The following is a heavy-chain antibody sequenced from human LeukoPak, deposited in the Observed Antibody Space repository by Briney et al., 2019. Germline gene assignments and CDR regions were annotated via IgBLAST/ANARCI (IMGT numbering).Heavy chain of an antibody. CDR3: ARDGRTGYNEGYFDY. CDR1: VYTFTCYY. V-gene: IGHV1-2*02. CDR2: SNPNSGGT. J-gene: IGHJ4*02. Sequence: GASVKVSCKASVYTFTCYYMHWVRQAPGQGLDWMGWSNPNSGGTKYAQNFQGRVTLTTDTSINTAYMELRSLRSDDTAVYYCARDGRTGYNEGYFDYWGQGPLVTVSS. D-gene: IGHD5-24*01.